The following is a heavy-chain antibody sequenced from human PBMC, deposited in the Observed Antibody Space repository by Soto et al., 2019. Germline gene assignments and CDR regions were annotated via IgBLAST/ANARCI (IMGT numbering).Heavy chain of an antibody. D-gene: IGHD7-27*01. Sequence: PSETLSLTCAVYGGSLSGYYWSWIRQPPGKGLEWIGEINHSGSTNYNPSLKSRITISVDTSKNQFSLKLSSVTAADTAVYYCARGWVYGMDVWGQGTTVTVSS. CDR2: INHSGST. CDR3: ARGWVYGMDV. V-gene: IGHV4-34*01. J-gene: IGHJ6*02. CDR1: GGSLSGYY.